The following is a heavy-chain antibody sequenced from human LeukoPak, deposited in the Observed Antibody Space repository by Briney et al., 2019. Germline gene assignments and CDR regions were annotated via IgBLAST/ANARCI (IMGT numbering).Heavy chain of an antibody. D-gene: IGHD1-7*01. V-gene: IGHV3-74*01. CDR3: ARDSGTQSPYYYGLDV. J-gene: IGHJ6*02. CDR1: GSTLSSSW. CDR2: ISSGGGSR. Sequence: PGGSLRLSCAASGSTLSSSWMHWVRQVPGRGLVWVSRISSGGGSRDYADSVKGRFTISRDNAKTTLYLQMNSLRPEDTAVYYCARDSGTQSPYYYGLDVWGQGAKVTGSS.